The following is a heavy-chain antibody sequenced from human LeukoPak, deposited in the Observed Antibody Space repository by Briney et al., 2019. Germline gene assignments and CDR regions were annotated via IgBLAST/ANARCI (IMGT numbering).Heavy chain of an antibody. CDR1: GASISSSNW. V-gene: IGHV4-4*02. J-gene: IGHJ5*02. CDR3: ARGGVYYGSGSNWFDP. D-gene: IGHD3-10*01. CDR2: IYHSGST. Sequence: TPSETLSLTCAVSGASISSSNWWRWVRQPPGKGLEWIGEIYHSGSTNYNPSLKSRVTISLDKSKNQFSLKLSSVTAADTAVYYCARGGVYYGSGSNWFDPWGQGTLVTVSS.